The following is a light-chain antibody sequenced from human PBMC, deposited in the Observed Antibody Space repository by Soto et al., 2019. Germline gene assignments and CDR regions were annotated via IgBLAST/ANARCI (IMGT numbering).Light chain of an antibody. CDR2: GAS. J-gene: IGKJ3*01. CDR1: QSVSNNY. CDR3: HHYDNSYPRFT. V-gene: IGKV3-20*01. Sequence: EIVLTQSPGILSLSPGERATLSCRASQSVSNNYLAWYQQKPRQAPRLLIYGASARATGTADRIRGSGSGTAFTVSISRLEPEDFEVYYCHHYDNSYPRFTSGPGTKVDIK.